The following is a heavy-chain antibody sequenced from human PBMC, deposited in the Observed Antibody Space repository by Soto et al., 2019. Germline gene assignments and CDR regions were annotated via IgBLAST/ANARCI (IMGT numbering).Heavy chain of an antibody. J-gene: IGHJ4*02. CDR3: ARRAPLDILTGSYQHHFDY. Sequence: SETLSLTCTVSGGSISSGGYYWSWIRQHPGKGLEWIGYIYYSGYTYYNPSLKSRVTISVDTSKNQFSLRLNSVTAADTAVYYCARRAPLDILTGSYQHHFDYWGQGTLVTVSS. CDR1: GGSISSGGYY. D-gene: IGHD3-9*01. V-gene: IGHV4-31*03. CDR2: IYYSGYT.